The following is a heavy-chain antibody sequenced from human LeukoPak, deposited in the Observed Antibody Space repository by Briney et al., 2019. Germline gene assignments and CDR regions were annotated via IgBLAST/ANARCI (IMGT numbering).Heavy chain of an antibody. CDR2: IYDSGST. CDR1: GGSISSGGYS. CDR3: ASEDTGSFDY. J-gene: IGHJ4*02. D-gene: IGHD2-8*02. Sequence: SQTLSLTCAVSGGSISSGGYSWSWIRQPPGMGREWIGYIYDSGSTYYNPSLKSRVTISVYRSKTQFSLKLSSVTAADTAVYYCASEDTGSFDYWGQGTLVTVSS. V-gene: IGHV4-30-2*01.